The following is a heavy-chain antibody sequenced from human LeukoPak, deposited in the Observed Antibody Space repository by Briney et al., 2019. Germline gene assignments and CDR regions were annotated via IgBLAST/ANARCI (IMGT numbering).Heavy chain of an antibody. J-gene: IGHJ4*02. CDR3: AKLEMDTAMVDY. CDR2: IWYDGSNK. D-gene: IGHD5-18*01. CDR1: GFTFSSYG. V-gene: IGHV3-33*06. Sequence: GRSLRLAWAASGFTFSSYGMHWVRQAPGKGLEWVAVIWYDGSNKYYAVSVKGRFTISRDDSKYTLYLQMNSLRAEDTAVYYCAKLEMDTAMVDYWGQGTLVTVSS.